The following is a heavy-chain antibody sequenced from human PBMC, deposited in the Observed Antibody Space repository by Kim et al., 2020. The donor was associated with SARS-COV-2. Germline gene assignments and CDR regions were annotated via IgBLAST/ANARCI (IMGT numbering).Heavy chain of an antibody. J-gene: IGHJ4*02. CDR3: AGDRELSGWHTYFVF. V-gene: IGHV1-2*02. Sequence: ASVKVSCKASGYTFTGYYLHWVRQAPGQGLEWMGWINPNSGGTKYAQKFQGRVTMTRDTSISTAYMDLSSLRSDDTAVYYCAGDRELSGWHTYFVFWGQGTLVTVSS. D-gene: IGHD3-22*01. CDR1: GYTFTGYY. CDR2: INPNSGGT.